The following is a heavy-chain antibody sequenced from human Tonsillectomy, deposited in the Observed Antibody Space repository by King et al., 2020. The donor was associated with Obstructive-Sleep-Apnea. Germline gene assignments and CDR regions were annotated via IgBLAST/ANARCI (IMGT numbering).Heavy chain of an antibody. CDR1: GGSISSYY. D-gene: IGHD3-22*01. CDR2: IYYSGST. V-gene: IGHV4-59*01. CDR3: ARTYYYDSSGYFYGDWYFDL. Sequence: VQLQESGPGLVKPSETLSLTCTVSGGSISSYYWSWIRQPPGKGLEWIGYIYYSGSTNYNPSLTSRVTISVDTSKNQFSLKLSSVTAADTAVYYCARTYYYDSSGYFYGDWYFDLWGRGTLVTVSS. J-gene: IGHJ2*01.